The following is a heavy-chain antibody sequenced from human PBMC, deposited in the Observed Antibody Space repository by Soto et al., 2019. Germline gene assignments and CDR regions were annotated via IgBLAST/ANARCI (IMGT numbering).Heavy chain of an antibody. V-gene: IGHV3-21*01. J-gene: IGHJ4*02. D-gene: IGHD6-13*01. CDR3: ARDSAVAGDFDY. CDR2: ISSSSSYI. Sequence: GGSLRLSCAASGFTFSSYSMNSVRRAPGKGLEWVSSISSSSSYIYYADAVKGRFTISRDNAKNSLYLQMNSLRAEDTAVYYCARDSAVAGDFDYWGQGTLVTVS. CDR1: GFTFSSYS.